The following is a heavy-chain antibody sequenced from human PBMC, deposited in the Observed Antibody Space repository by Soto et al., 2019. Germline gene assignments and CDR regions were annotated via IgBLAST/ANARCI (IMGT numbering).Heavy chain of an antibody. J-gene: IGHJ6*02. CDR1: GGSFSGYY. CDR3: ARVPYSSSSYYYYYGMDV. CDR2: INHSGST. V-gene: IGHV4-34*01. Sequence: SETLSLTCAVYGGSFSGYYWSWIRQPPGKGLEWIGEINHSGSTNYNPSLKRRVTISVHTSKNQFSLKLSYVTAAVTAVYYCARVPYSSSSYYYYYGMDVWGQGTTVT. D-gene: IGHD6-6*01.